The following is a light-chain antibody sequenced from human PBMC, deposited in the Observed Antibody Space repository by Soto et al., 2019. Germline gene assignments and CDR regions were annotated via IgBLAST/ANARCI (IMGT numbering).Light chain of an antibody. V-gene: IGKV4-1*01. CDR2: WAS. CDR3: QQYYTNALT. J-gene: IGKJ4*01. CDR1: QSVLYSSNNKNY. Sequence: DIVMTQSPDSLAVSLGERATINCKSSQSVLYSSNNKNYLACYQQKPGQPPKLLIYWASTRESVVPDRFSGSGSGTDFPLTISSLQAEDVAVYYWQQYYTNALTFGGGTKVGVK.